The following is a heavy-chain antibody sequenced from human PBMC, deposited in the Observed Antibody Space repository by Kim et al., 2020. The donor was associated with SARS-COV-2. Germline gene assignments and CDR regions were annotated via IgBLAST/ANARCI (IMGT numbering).Heavy chain of an antibody. CDR3: ARDTIFGVVPSTGYYFDY. J-gene: IGHJ4*02. CDR1: GGSFSGYY. D-gene: IGHD3-3*01. Sequence: SETLSLTCAVYGGSFSGYYWSWNRQPPGKGLEWIGEINHSGSTNYNPSLKSRVTISVDTSKNQFSLKLSSVTAADTAVYYCARDTIFGVVPSTGYYFDYWGQGTLVTVSS. V-gene: IGHV4-34*01. CDR2: INHSGST.